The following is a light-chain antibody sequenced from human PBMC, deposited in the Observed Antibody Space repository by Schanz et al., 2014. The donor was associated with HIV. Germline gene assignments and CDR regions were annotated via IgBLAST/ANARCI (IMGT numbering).Light chain of an antibody. V-gene: IGKV1-12*01. CDR2: DAS. CDR1: QGISSW. J-gene: IGKJ4*01. Sequence: DIQMTQSPSSVSASVGDRVTITCRARQGISSWLAWYQQKPGKAPKLLIYDASTLETGVPSRFSASGSGSDFTFTITTLQPEDFATYYCQQFETLPTFGGGTKVEIK. CDR3: QQFETLPT.